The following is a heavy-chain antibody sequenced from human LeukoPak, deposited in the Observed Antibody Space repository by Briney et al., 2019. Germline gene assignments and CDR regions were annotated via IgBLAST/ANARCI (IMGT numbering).Heavy chain of an antibody. V-gene: IGHV3-20*04. CDR2: INWNGGST. D-gene: IGHD3-3*01. Sequence: GGSLRLSCAASGFTFDDYGMSWVRQAPGKGLEWVSGINWNGGSTGYADSVKGRFTISRDNAKNSLYLQMNSLRAEDTGLYYCARGGEGASYDFWSGYPVPPLDYYYYYYMDVWGKGTTVTVSS. CDR3: ARGGEGASYDFWSGYPVPPLDYYYYYYMDV. J-gene: IGHJ6*03. CDR1: GFTFDDYG.